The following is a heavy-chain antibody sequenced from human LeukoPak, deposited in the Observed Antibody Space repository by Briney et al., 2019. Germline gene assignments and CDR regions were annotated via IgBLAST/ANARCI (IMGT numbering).Heavy chain of an antibody. CDR2: INEDGSEI. V-gene: IGHV3-7*01. J-gene: IGHJ4*02. CDR3: ARGHYDDY. Sequence: PGGSPRLSCVASGFTFSGFWWNWVRRAPGEGLEWVANINEDGSEINYVDSVKGRFIISRDNARNSLYLQMRGLRAEDTAVYYCARGHYDDYRGQGTLVTVSS. CDR1: GFTFSGFW.